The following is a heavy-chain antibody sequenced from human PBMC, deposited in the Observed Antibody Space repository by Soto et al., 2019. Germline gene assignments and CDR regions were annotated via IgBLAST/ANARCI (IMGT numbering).Heavy chain of an antibody. V-gene: IGHV5-51*01. J-gene: IGHJ3*02. CDR3: ARPWVVTAGPNAFDI. Sequence: PGESLKISCKGSGYSFTSYWIGWVRQMPGKGLEWMGIIYPGDSDTRYSPSFQGQVTISADKSISTAYLQWSSLKASDTAMYYCARPWVVTAGPNAFDIWGQGTMVTVAS. D-gene: IGHD2-21*02. CDR2: IYPGDSDT. CDR1: GYSFTSYW.